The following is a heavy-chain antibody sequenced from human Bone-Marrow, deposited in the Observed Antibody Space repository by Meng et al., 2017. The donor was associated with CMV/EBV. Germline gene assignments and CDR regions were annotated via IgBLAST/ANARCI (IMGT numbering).Heavy chain of an antibody. V-gene: IGHV3-53*01. CDR2: IYSGGST. J-gene: IGHJ4*02. CDR3: ARDLGDY. Sequence: GESLKISCAASGFTFSSYSMNWVRQAPGKGLEWVSVIYSGGSTYYADSVKGRFTISRDNSKNTLYLQMNSLRAEDTAVYYCARDLGDYWGQGTLVTVYS. CDR1: GFTFSSYS.